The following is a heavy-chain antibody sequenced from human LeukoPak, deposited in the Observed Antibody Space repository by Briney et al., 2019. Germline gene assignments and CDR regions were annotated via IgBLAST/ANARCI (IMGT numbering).Heavy chain of an antibody. D-gene: IGHD3-22*01. V-gene: IGHV3-23*01. CDR3: ARRDLSDGRWLFLDY. CDR1: GFTFSSHP. CDR2: ISGSGSTT. Sequence: PGGSLRLSCAVSGFTFSSHPMNWVRQAPGKGLEWVSSISGSGSTTHYADSMKGRFTISRDNSKNTLYLQMNDLRAEDTAIYYCARRDLSDGRWLFLDYWGQGTLVTVSS. J-gene: IGHJ4*02.